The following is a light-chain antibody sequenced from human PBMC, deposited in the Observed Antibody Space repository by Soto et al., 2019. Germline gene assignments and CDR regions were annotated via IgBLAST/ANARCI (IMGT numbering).Light chain of an antibody. CDR3: PQYDYLPLT. J-gene: IGKJ1*01. CDR1: QSIDTW. V-gene: IGKV1-5*03. CDR2: KAS. Sequence: DIQMTQYTSSLSASVGDRVTISCRASQSIDTWLAWHQQKRGQAPKLLISKASSLESGVPSRFRGSGSGTGFTFTVSSLQAEENATYYCPQYDYLPLTFGQGT.